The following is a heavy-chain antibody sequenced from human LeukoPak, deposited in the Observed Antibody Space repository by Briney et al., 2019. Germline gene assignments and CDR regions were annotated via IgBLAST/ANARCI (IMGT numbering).Heavy chain of an antibody. J-gene: IGHJ5*02. V-gene: IGHV4-39*07. CDR1: GGSISSSSYY. CDR3: ARGVYYDFWSGYLSFNWFDP. Sequence: SETLSLTCTVSGGSISSSSYYWGWIRQPPGKGLEWIGSIFYSGSTYYNPSLKSRVTVSVDTSKNQFSLKLSSVTAANTAVYYCARGVYYDFWSGYLSFNWFDPWGQGTLVTVSS. D-gene: IGHD3-3*01. CDR2: IFYSGST.